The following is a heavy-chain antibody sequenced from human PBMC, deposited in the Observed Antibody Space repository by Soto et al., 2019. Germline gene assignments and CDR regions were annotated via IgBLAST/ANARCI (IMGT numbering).Heavy chain of an antibody. Sequence: PSETLSLTCAVYGGSFSGYYWSWIRQPPGKGLEWIGEINHSGSTNYNPSLKSRVTISVDTSKNQFSLKLSSVTAADTAVYYCALALTGYYYFDDWGQGTLVTVSS. CDR2: INHSGST. D-gene: IGHD3-9*01. CDR3: ALALTGYYYFDD. J-gene: IGHJ4*02. CDR1: GGSFSGYY. V-gene: IGHV4-34*01.